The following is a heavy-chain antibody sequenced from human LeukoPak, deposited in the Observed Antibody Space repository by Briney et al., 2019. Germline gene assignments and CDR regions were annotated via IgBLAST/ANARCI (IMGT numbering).Heavy chain of an antibody. CDR1: GFTFSNYW. Sequence: PGGSLRLSCAASGFTFSNYWMSWVRRAPGKGLEWVANIRPDGSGEYYVDSVKGRFTISRDNAKNSLYLQMNSLRVEDTAVYYCARSSNAAYFDYWGQGTLVTVSS. D-gene: IGHD1-1*01. CDR3: ARSSNAAYFDY. J-gene: IGHJ4*02. CDR2: IRPDGSGE. V-gene: IGHV3-7*04.